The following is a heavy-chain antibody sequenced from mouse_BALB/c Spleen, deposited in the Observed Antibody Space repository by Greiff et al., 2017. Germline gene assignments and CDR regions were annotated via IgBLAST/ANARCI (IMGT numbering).Heavy chain of an antibody. CDR2: IRNKANGYTT. Sequence: EVMLVESGGGLVQPGGSLRLSCATSGFTFTDYYMSWVRQPPGKALEWLGFIRNKANGYTTEYSASVKGRFTISRDNSQSILYLQMNTLRAEDSATDYCARSPPHYYGSSSPFAYWGQGTLVTVSA. CDR1: GFTFTDYY. V-gene: IGHV7-3*02. CDR3: ARSPPHYYGSSSPFAY. J-gene: IGHJ3*01. D-gene: IGHD1-1*01.